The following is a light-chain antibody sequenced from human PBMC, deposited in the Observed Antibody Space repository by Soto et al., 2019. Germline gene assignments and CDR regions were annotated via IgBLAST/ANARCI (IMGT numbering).Light chain of an antibody. Sequence: DIQMTQFPSTLSASVGDRVTITCRASQSINTWLAWYQQRPGKAPKLLIFDASSLESGVPSRFSGSGSGTEFTLTISSLQPDDFATYYCQQYNTRTFGQGTKVKIK. CDR3: QQYNTRT. V-gene: IGKV1-5*01. J-gene: IGKJ1*01. CDR2: DAS. CDR1: QSINTW.